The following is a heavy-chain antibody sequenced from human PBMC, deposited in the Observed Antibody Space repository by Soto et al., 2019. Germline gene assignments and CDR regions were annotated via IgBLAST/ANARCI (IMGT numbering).Heavy chain of an antibody. Sequence: GGSLRLSCAASGFTVSSYAMSWVRQAPGKGLEWVSAISGSGGSTYYADSVKGRFTISRDNSKNTLYLQMNSLRAEDTAVYYCAKGLGTSPAYYYYYYMDVWGKGTTVTVSS. V-gene: IGHV3-23*01. CDR1: GFTVSSYA. J-gene: IGHJ6*03. CDR2: ISGSGGST. CDR3: AKGLGTSPAYYYYYYMDV.